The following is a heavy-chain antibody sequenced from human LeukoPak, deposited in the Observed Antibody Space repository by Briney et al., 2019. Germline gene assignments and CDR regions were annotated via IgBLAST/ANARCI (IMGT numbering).Heavy chain of an antibody. V-gene: IGHV3-48*01. J-gene: IGHJ3*02. CDR2: ISSSSSTI. CDR3: VCVKKLGNDLRDALDI. CDR1: GFTFSSYS. D-gene: IGHD7-27*01. Sequence: PGGSLRLSCAASGFTFSSYSMNWVRQAPGKGLEWVSYISSSSSTIYYADSVKGRFTISRDNAKNSLYLQMNSLRAEDTAVYYCVCVKKLGNDLRDALDIWGQGTMVTVSS.